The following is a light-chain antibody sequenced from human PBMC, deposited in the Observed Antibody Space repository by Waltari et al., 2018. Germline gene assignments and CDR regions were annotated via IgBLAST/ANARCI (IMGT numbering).Light chain of an antibody. CDR2: MAS. J-gene: IGKJ2*01. Sequence: DIQMTQSPSTLSASVGDRVTISCLASQSVGTWLASYQQKPGKAPKLLIYMASTLESGVPSRFSGSGSGTEFTLTISSLQPDDFATYSCQQYSSFSTFGQGTKL. CDR3: QQYSSFST. V-gene: IGKV1-5*03. CDR1: QSVGTW.